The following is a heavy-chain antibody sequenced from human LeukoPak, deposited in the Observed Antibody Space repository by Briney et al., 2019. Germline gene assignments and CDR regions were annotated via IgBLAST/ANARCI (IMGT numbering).Heavy chain of an antibody. CDR3: ARGPRSGWYLPYYYYYYMDV. Sequence: ASVKVSCKASGYTFTGYYTHWVRQAPGQGLEWMGWINPNSGGTNYAQKFQGRVTMTRDTSISTAYMELSRLRSDDTAVYYCARGPRSGWYLPYYYYYYMDVWGKGTTVTVSS. CDR1: GYTFTGYY. CDR2: INPNSGGT. V-gene: IGHV1-2*02. J-gene: IGHJ6*03. D-gene: IGHD6-19*01.